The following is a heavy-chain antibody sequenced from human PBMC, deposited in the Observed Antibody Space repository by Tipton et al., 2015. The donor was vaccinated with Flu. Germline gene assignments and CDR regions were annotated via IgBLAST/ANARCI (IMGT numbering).Heavy chain of an antibody. CDR2: IYYSGST. V-gene: IGHV4-39*07. D-gene: IGHD5-24*01. J-gene: IGHJ4*02. Sequence: LRLSCTVSGGSISSSSYYWGWIRQPPGKGLEWIGSIYYSGSTYYNPSLKSRVTISVDTSKNQFSLKPSSVTAADTAVYYCARVGGYKYPYYFDYWGQGTLVTVSS. CDR1: GGSISSSSYY. CDR3: ARVGGYKYPYYFDY.